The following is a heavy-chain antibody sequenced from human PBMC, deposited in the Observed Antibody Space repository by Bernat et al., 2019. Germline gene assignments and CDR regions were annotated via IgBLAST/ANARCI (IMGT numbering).Heavy chain of an antibody. CDR1: GFTFSDYS. Sequence: EVQLVESGGGLVQPGGSLRLSRAASGFTFSDYSMNWVRQAPGKGLEWVSYISSSSSAMYYADSVKGRFTISRDNAKNSLYLHMNSLRDEDTAVYYCARIRGASNYDGWGQGTLVTVSS. CDR3: ARIRGASNYDG. V-gene: IGHV3-48*02. D-gene: IGHD4-11*01. CDR2: ISSSSSAM. J-gene: IGHJ4*02.